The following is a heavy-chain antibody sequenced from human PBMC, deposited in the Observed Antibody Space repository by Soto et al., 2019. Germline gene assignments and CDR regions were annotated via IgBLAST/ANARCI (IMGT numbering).Heavy chain of an antibody. CDR3: AKRSSSSTFDY. CDR2: ISGSDDST. CDR1: GFTFSSYA. V-gene: IGHV3-23*01. D-gene: IGHD6-6*01. J-gene: IGHJ4*02. Sequence: EVQLLESGGGLVQPGESLRLSCAASGFTFSSYAMSWVRQAPGKGLEWVSVISGSDDSTYYADSVKGRCTISRDNSKNTLYLQMNSLRAEDTAVYYCAKRSSSSTFDYWGQGTVVTVSS.